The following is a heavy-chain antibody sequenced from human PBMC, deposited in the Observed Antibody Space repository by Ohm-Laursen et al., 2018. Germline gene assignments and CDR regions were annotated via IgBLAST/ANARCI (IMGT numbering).Heavy chain of an antibody. Sequence: SDTLSLTCTVSGASISSEYWTWIRQPPGKGLEWIGYIYYRGTTNYNPSLKSRVTISVDTSKNQFSLKLSSVTAADTALYYCARIESDSGGYWYFGMDVWGQGTMVTVSS. CDR2: IYYRGTT. CDR3: ARIESDSGGYWYFGMDV. V-gene: IGHV4-59*07. J-gene: IGHJ6*02. D-gene: IGHD3-22*01. CDR1: GASISSEY.